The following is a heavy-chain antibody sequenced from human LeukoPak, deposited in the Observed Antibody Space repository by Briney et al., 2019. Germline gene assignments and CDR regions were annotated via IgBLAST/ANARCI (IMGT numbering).Heavy chain of an antibody. J-gene: IGHJ4*02. Sequence: GGSLRLSCAASGFTVSSNYMSWVRQAPGKGLEWVSVIYSDGPTYYADSVKGRFTISRDNSKNTLYLQMNSLRAEDTAVYYCARDIGFGVMDYWGQGTLVTVSS. D-gene: IGHD3-10*01. CDR3: ARDIGFGVMDY. V-gene: IGHV3-66*01. CDR2: IYSDGPT. CDR1: GFTVSSNY.